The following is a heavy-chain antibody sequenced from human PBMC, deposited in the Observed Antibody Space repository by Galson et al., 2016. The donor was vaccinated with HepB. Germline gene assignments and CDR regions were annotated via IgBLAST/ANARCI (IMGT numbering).Heavy chain of an antibody. CDR2: VYYDGSNK. V-gene: IGHV3-30*04. J-gene: IGHJ4*02. D-gene: IGHD2-2*01. CDR3: ARDTNIGLGTWIDY. Sequence: SLRLSCAASGFTFGDYAMSWVRQAPGKGLEWVAIVYYDGSNKYYADSVKGRFTISRDNSKNTLYLHMNSLRAEDTAVYYCARDTNIGLGTWIDYWGQGTLVTVSS. CDR1: GFTFGDYA.